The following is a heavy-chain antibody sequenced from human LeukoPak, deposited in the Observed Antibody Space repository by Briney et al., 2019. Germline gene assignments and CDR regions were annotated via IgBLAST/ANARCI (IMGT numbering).Heavy chain of an antibody. CDR1: GFTFSSYA. CDR2: ISGSGGST. Sequence: GGSLRLSCAASGFTFSSYAMSWVRQAPGKGLEWVSAISGSGGSTYYADSVKGRFSISRDNSKNTLYLQMNSLRAEDTAVYYCSSTSLAWAGFDYWGQGTLVTVPS. V-gene: IGHV3-23*01. D-gene: IGHD2-2*01. J-gene: IGHJ4*02. CDR3: SSTSLAWAGFDY.